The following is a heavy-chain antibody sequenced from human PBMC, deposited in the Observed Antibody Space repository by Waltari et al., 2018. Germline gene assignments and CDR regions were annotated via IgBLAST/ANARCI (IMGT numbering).Heavy chain of an antibody. V-gene: IGHV1-69-2*01. CDR2: VDPEDGET. CDR3: ATALGDSSSASRPFDF. D-gene: IGHD6-19*01. Sequence: TTVRISCKVSGYTFSDYYIHWVQQAPGKGLRWMGLVDPEDGETIYADNFQGRVTISADTSTDTAFMELSSLRSEDTAVFYCATALGDSSSASRPFDFWGQGTMITVSS. J-gene: IGHJ3*01. CDR1: GYTFSDYY.